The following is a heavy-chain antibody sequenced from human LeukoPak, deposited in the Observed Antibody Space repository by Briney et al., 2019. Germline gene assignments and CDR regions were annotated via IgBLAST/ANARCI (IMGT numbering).Heavy chain of an antibody. CDR2: FDPEDGKI. V-gene: IGHV1-24*01. CDR1: GYTLFEFS. CDR3: ARIIDTMYYYDSSGSQIDAFDI. D-gene: IGHD3-22*01. Sequence: ASVKVSCKISGYTLFEFSLNWVRQAPGKGLEWMGGFDPEDGKIIYAQKFQGRVTMTEDTSTDTAYMELSSLRSEDTAVYYCARIIDTMYYYDSSGSQIDAFDIWGQGTMVTVSS. J-gene: IGHJ3*02.